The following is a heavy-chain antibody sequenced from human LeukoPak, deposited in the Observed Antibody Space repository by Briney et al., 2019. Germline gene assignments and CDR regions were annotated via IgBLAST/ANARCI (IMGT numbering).Heavy chain of an antibody. CDR2: ISGTSRYT. Sequence: GGSLRLSCTASGFTFSSHVINWVRQAPGKGLEWVSSISGTSRYTYVADSLKGRFIISRDNAKNSVFLQINGLREEDTAVYYCARDQVVSFGEPEYHMDVWGKGTTVTVSS. J-gene: IGHJ6*03. CDR1: GFTFSSHV. V-gene: IGHV3-21*01. D-gene: IGHD3-10*01. CDR3: ARDQVVSFGEPEYHMDV.